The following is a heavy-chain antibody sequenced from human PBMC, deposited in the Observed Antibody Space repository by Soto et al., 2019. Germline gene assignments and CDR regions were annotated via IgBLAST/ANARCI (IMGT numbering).Heavy chain of an antibody. CDR1: GYTFTSYG. CDR3: AKDSYDILTGYYPPTAFDI. Sequence: ASVKVSCKASGYTFTSYGISWVRQAPGQGLEWMGWTSAYNGNTNYAQKLQGRVTMTTDTSTSTAYMELRSLRSDDTAVYYCAKDSYDILTGYYPPTAFDIWGQGTMVTVSS. CDR2: TSAYNGNT. J-gene: IGHJ3*02. V-gene: IGHV1-18*04. D-gene: IGHD3-9*01.